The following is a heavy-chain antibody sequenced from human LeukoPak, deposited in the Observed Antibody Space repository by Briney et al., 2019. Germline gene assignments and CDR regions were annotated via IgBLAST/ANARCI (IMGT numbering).Heavy chain of an antibody. CDR1: GYTFISYY. CDR3: AREDVVLVDAVRYYYYGMDV. D-gene: IGHD2-8*01. V-gene: IGHV1-46*01. Sequence: GASVKVSCTASGYTFISYYMHWVRQAPGQGLERMGIINPSGGSTSYAQKFQDRVTMTRDTSTSTVYMELSSLKSEDTAVYYCAREDVVLVDAVRYYYYGMDVWGQGTTVTVSS. J-gene: IGHJ6*02. CDR2: INPSGGST.